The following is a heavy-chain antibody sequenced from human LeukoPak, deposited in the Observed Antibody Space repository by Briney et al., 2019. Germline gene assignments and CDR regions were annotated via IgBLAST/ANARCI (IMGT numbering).Heavy chain of an antibody. Sequence: GGSLRLSCAASGFTFSSYAMHWVRQAPGKGLEWVAVISYDGSNKYYADSVKGRFTISRDNSKNTLYLQMNSLRAEDTAVYYCARESGARPPYFDYWGQGALVTVSS. CDR2: ISYDGSNK. J-gene: IGHJ4*02. CDR1: GFTFSSYA. V-gene: IGHV3-30-3*01. D-gene: IGHD2-8*02. CDR3: ARESGARPPYFDY.